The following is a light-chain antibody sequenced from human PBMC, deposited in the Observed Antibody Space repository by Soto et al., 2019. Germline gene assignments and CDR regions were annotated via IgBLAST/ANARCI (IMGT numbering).Light chain of an antibody. CDR2: GAS. V-gene: IGKV3-15*01. J-gene: IGKJ4*01. CDR1: QRVSGN. Sequence: EIVVTQSPASLSVSTGEGATLSCRASQRVSGNLAWYQQRPGQTPRLLIYGASTRATGIPARLSGSGSGKDFALTVSGLKSEDFAVYYCRQYNNWPTCLGGGNKVEIK. CDR3: RQYNNWPTC.